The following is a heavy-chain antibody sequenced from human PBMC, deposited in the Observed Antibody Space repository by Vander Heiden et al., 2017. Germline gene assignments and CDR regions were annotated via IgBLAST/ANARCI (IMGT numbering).Heavy chain of an antibody. J-gene: IGHJ6*02. CDR2: IYSGGST. CDR1: GFTVSSNY. D-gene: IGHD4-17*01. V-gene: IGHV3-53*01. Sequence: EVQLVESGGGLIQPGGSLRLSCAASGFTVSSNYMSWVRQAPGKGLEWVSVIYSGGSTYYADSVKGRFTISRDNSKNTLYLQMNSLRAEDTAVYYCARGDYGGNSWGRYYYGMDVWGQGTTVTVSS. CDR3: ARGDYGGNSWGRYYYGMDV.